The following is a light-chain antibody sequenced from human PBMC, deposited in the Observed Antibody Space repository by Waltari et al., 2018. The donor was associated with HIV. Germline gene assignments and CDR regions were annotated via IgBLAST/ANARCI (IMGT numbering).Light chain of an antibody. CDR3: ASWDDSLNGVV. V-gene: IGLV1-44*01. CDR1: NSNIGSNT. Sequence: QSVLTQPPSTSGPPGQRVTISCSGSNSNIGSNTVNWYQQVPGEAPKLLIYSNDQRPSGVPDRFSGSKSDTSASLAISGLQSEDETDYYCASWDDSLNGVVFGGGTKLTAL. CDR2: SND. J-gene: IGLJ2*01.